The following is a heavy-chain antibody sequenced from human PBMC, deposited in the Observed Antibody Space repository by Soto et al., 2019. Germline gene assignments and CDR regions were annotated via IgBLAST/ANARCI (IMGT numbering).Heavy chain of an antibody. D-gene: IGHD6-13*01. CDR2: IVVGSGNT. Sequence: ASVKVSCKASGFTFTSSAMQWVRQARGQRLEWIGWIVVGSGNTNYAQKFQERVTITRDMSTSTAYMELSSLRSEDTAVYYCAATRGAAAGPYYYYGMDVWGQGTTVTVPQ. CDR1: GFTFTSSA. J-gene: IGHJ6*01. CDR3: AATRGAAAGPYYYYGMDV. V-gene: IGHV1-58*02.